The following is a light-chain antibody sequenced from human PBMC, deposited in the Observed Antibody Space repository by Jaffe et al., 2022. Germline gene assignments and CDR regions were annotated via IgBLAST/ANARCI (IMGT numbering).Light chain of an antibody. Sequence: QSALTQPPSASGSPGQSVTISCTGTSSDVGAYNFVSWYQQHPGKAPKLMIYEVSKWPSGVPDRFSGSKSGNTASLTVSGLQAEDEADYYCSSFAGNNIWVFGGGTKLTVL. V-gene: IGLV2-8*01. CDR3: SSFAGNNIWV. J-gene: IGLJ3*02. CDR1: SSDVGAYNF. CDR2: EVS.